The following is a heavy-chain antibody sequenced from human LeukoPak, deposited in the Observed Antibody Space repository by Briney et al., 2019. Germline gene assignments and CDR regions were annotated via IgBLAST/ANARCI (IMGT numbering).Heavy chain of an antibody. J-gene: IGHJ4*02. V-gene: IGHV4-34*01. Sequence: SETLSLTCAVYGGSFSGYYWSWIRQPPGKGLEWIGEINHSGSTNYNPSLKSRVTISVDTSKNQFSLKLSSVTAADTAVYYCARSTYYYDSSGFDYWGQGTLVTVSS. CDR3: ARSTYYYDSSGFDY. CDR1: GGSFSGYY. CDR2: INHSGST. D-gene: IGHD3-22*01.